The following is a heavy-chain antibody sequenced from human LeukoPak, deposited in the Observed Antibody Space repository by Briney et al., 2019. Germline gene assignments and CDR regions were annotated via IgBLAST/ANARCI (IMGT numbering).Heavy chain of an antibody. CDR1: GFTFSSYS. V-gene: IGHV3-48*01. J-gene: IGHJ4*02. CDR2: ISSSSSTI. CDR3: ARDQQGLLWFGELPDY. Sequence: GVSLRLSCAASGFTFSSYSMNWVRQAPGKGLEWVSYISSSSSTIYYADSVKGRFTISRDNAKNSLYLQMNSLRAEDTAVYYCARDQQGLLWFGELPDYWGQGTLVTVSS. D-gene: IGHD3-10*01.